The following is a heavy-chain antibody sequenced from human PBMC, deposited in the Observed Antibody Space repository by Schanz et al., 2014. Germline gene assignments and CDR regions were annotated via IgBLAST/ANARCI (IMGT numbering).Heavy chain of an antibody. J-gene: IGHJ3*02. CDR3: ARKMKVGVSGGKGHDSLDI. D-gene: IGHD3-22*01. CDR2: ITYNGGTI. V-gene: IGHV3-48*04. CDR1: GFTFSTSA. Sequence: EVQLVESGGGLVQPGGSLRLSCVASGFTFSTSAMSWVRQAPGKGLEWISYITYNGGTIYYADSVKGRFTISRDNAKKALSLRMITLRAEGTAVYYSARKMKVGVSGGKGHDSLDIWGRGTMVTVAS.